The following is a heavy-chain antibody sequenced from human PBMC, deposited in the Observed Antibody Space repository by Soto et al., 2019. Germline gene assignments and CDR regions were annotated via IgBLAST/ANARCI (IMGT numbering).Heavy chain of an antibody. CDR1: GFTFSSYA. CDR3: ATDQVVVTAIWNY. V-gene: IGHV3-23*01. CDR2: ISGSGGST. J-gene: IGHJ4*02. D-gene: IGHD2-21*02. Sequence: GGSLRLSCAASGFTFSSYAMSCVRQAPGKGLEWVSAISGSGGSTYYADSVNGRFTISRDNSKNTLYLQMNSLRAEDTAVYYCATDQVVVTAIWNYGGQGTLVTVSS.